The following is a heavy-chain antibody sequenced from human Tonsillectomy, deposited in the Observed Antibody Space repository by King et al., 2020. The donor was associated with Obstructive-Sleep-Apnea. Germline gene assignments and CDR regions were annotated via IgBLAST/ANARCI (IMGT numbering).Heavy chain of an antibody. Sequence: VQLVESGGGLVQPGRSLRLSCTPSAFTFGDYAMSWFRPAPGKGLEWVGFIRSKAYGGTTEYAASVKGRFTISRDDSKSIAYLQMNSLKTEDTAVYYCTRVGVVGGFTVDYWGQGTLVTVSS. CDR2: IRSKAYGGTT. CDR1: AFTFGDYA. D-gene: IGHD3-3*01. CDR3: TRVGVVGGFTVDY. V-gene: IGHV3-49*03. J-gene: IGHJ4*02.